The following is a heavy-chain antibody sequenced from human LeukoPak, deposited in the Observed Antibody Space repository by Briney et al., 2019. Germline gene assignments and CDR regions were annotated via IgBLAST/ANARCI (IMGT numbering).Heavy chain of an antibody. Sequence: GGSLRLSCSASGFTFSSYSMDWVRQAPGKGLEWLSYITSSSATIYYADSVKGRFTVSRDNAKNSLYLQMNSLRDEDTAVYYCARDPGGVVYFDYWGQGTLVTVSS. CDR3: ARDPGGVVYFDY. J-gene: IGHJ4*02. V-gene: IGHV3-48*02. CDR1: GFTFSSYS. D-gene: IGHD2-8*01. CDR2: ITSSSATI.